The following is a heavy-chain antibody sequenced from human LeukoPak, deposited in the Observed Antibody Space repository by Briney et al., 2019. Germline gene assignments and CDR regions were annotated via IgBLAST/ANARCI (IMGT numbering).Heavy chain of an antibody. Sequence: GGSLRLSCAASEFTFSNYWMSWVRQAPGKGLEWVANIKQDGSEKYHVESVKGRFTISRDNAKNSLYLQMNSLRAEDTAVYYCVRDRKIQLWEDYYFDYWGQGTLVTVSS. J-gene: IGHJ4*02. CDR2: IKQDGSEK. CDR3: VRDRKIQLWEDYYFDY. V-gene: IGHV3-7*01. CDR1: EFTFSNYW. D-gene: IGHD5-18*01.